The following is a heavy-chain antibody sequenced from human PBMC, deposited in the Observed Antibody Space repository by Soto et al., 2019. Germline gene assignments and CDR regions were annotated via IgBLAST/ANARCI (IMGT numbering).Heavy chain of an antibody. D-gene: IGHD3-10*01. J-gene: IGHJ4*02. CDR1: GFTFNTYA. V-gene: IGHV3-23*01. CDR2: ITGGGTT. Sequence: PGGSLRLSCSASGFTFNTYAMSWVRQSPGKXLEWVSTITGGGTTNYADFMKGRFTISRDNSKATLYLQINSLRADDTAVYYCAKCGGLGTPRGADNFYCTIDYWGQGTPVTVSS. CDR3: AKCGGLGTPRGADNFYCTIDY.